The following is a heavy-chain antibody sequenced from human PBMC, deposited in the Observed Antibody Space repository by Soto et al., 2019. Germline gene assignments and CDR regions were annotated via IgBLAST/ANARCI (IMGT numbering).Heavy chain of an antibody. CDR2: IYYSGST. J-gene: IGHJ4*02. Sequence: SSETLSLTCTVSGGSISSSSYYWGWIRQPPGKGLEWIGSIYYSGSTYYNPSLKSRVTISVDTSKNQFSLKLSSVTAADTAVYYCARTYYDFWSGYYHATYYFDYWGQGTLVTVSS. D-gene: IGHD3-3*01. V-gene: IGHV4-39*01. CDR3: ARTYYDFWSGYYHATYYFDY. CDR1: GGSISSSSYY.